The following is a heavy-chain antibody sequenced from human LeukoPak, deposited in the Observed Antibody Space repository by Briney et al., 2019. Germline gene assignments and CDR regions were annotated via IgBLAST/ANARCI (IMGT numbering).Heavy chain of an antibody. CDR2: IYYSGST. V-gene: IGHV4-30-4*01. Sequence: SETLSLTCTVSGGSISSGDYYWSWIRQPPGKGLEWIGYIYYSGSTYYSPSLKSRVTISVDTSKNQLSLKLSFVTAADTAVYYCTRVAVVWPGQVKWFDPWGQGTLVTVSS. CDR1: GGSISSGDYY. J-gene: IGHJ5*02. CDR3: TRVAVVWPGQVKWFDP. D-gene: IGHD2-8*02.